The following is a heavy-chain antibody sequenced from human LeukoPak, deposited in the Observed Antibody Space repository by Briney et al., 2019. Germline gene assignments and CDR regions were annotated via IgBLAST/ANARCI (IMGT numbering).Heavy chain of an antibody. D-gene: IGHD1-1*01. CDR1: GGSIRSHS. V-gene: IGHV4-59*11. J-gene: IGHJ5*02. Sequence: SQTLSLTSTVSGGSIRSHSWHWIRQSPGKGLEWIGSINYFGTTTYKPSLKSRVTLSVDTSKNQFSLKLTSVTAADTAVYYCARDIGGDTDGRASYWFAPWGQGTLVTVSS. CDR2: INYFGTT. CDR3: ARDIGGDTDGRASYWFAP.